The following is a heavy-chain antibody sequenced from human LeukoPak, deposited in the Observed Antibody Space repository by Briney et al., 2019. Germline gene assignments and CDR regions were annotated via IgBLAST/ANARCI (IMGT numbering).Heavy chain of an antibody. CDR2: IHYSGST. D-gene: IGHD6-19*01. V-gene: IGHV4-39*07. Sequence: SETLSLTCTVSGGSISSSSYYWGWIRQPPGKGLEWIGSIHYSGSTNYNPSLKSRVTISVDTSKNQFSLKLSSVTAADTAVYYCARDSSGWYHWFDPWGQGTLVTVSS. J-gene: IGHJ5*02. CDR3: ARDSSGWYHWFDP. CDR1: GGSISSSSYY.